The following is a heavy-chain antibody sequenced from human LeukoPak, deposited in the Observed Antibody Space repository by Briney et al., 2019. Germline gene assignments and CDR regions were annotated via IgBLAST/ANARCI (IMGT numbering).Heavy chain of an antibody. J-gene: IGHJ4*02. Sequence: GGSLRLSCAASGFDFSGNWMHWVRHAPGQGLVWVSRIKGDGISTNYADSVKGRFAISRDIAKNTLYLQMNSLRAEDTGVYYCAKDHYWSIDYWGRGTLVTVSS. CDR2: IKGDGIST. CDR1: GFDFSGNW. CDR3: AKDHYWSIDY. D-gene: IGHD3-3*01. V-gene: IGHV3-74*01.